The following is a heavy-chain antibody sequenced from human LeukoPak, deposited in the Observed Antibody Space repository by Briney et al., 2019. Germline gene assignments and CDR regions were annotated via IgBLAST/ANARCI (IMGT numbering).Heavy chain of an antibody. J-gene: IGHJ3*01. V-gene: IGHV3-64*01. D-gene: IGHD3-9*01. CDR1: GFTFSSYA. Sequence: PGGSLRLSCAASGFTFSSYAMHWVRQAPGKGLEYVSAISDNGGSTYYANSVKGRFTISRDNSKNTLYLQMGSLRPEDMAVYYCARGANVIRYFDWLRGDLWGQGTMVTVSS. CDR3: ARGANVIRYFDWLRGDL. CDR2: ISDNGGST.